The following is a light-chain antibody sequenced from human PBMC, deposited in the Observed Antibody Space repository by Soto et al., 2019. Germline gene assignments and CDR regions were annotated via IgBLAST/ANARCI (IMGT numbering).Light chain of an antibody. CDR1: QDISSY. CDR3: QQSYSIPLA. J-gene: IGKJ1*01. V-gene: IGKV1-39*01. Sequence: DFQMTDPPSPLSISKGGKIVMWGRASQDISSYLNWYQQKPGKAPKLLIYTASSLQSGVPSRFSGSGSGRDFTLAFSSGHPEDFVTYYRQQSYSIPLAIGQGTKVDIK. CDR2: TAS.